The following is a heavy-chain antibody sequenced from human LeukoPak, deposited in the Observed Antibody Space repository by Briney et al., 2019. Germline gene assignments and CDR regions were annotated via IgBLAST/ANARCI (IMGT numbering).Heavy chain of an antibody. CDR3: GRCYYYGSGSYRAAPGWGWFVP. V-gene: IGHV1-69*04. J-gene: IGHJ5*02. D-gene: IGHD3-10*01. CDR1: RGTFSSYA. Sequence: ASVKLSCKASRGTFSSYAISWVRQAPGQGLEWMGRIIPILGIANYAQKFQGRVTITADKSTSTAYMELSSLGSDDTAVYYCGRCYYYGSGSYRAAPGWGWFVPWGQGTLVTVSS. CDR2: IIPILGIA.